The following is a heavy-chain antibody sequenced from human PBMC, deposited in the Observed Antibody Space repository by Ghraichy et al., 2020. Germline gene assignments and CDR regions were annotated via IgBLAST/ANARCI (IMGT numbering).Heavy chain of an antibody. CDR3: ARRLRGSGSYSP. CDR2: ISTNGNT. Sequence: SKTLSLTCSVSGDSVSSNVWAWIRQSPEKGLEWIGYISTNGNTNYNPSLKSRPIISVDSSKNQVSLTLNSVTAADTAVYYCARRLRGSGSYSPWGQGILVSVSS. J-gene: IGHJ5*02. V-gene: IGHV4-4*08. D-gene: IGHD3-10*01. CDR1: GDSVSSNV.